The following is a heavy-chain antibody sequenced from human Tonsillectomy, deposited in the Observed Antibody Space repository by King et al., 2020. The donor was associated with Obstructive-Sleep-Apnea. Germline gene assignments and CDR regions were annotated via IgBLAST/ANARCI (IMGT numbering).Heavy chain of an antibody. D-gene: IGHD6-19*01. CDR2: LSGGGDST. Sequence: VQLVESGGGLVHPGGSLRLSCAASGFTFSDYDMGWGRQAPGKGLDWVSGLSGGGDSTYHADSVKGRFTISRDNSKNTLYLQMNSLRAEDTAVYYCAKETGYSTGWFSFEYWGQGTLVTVSP. CDR3: AKETGYSTGWFSFEY. J-gene: IGHJ4*02. V-gene: IGHV3-23*04. CDR1: GFTFSDYD.